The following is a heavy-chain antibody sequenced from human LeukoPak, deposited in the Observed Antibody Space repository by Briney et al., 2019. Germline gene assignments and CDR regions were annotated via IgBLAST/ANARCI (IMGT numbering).Heavy chain of an antibody. V-gene: IGHV5-51*01. J-gene: IGHJ4*02. CDR3: AGLYHYDSNGNPVAFDY. D-gene: IGHD3-22*01. CDR2: IYPSDSDT. Sequence: PGESLKISCKGSGYSFPYYWIGWVRQTPGKGLEWMGMIYPSDSDTRYSPSFQGQVTISADKSISSAYLQWSGLKASDTAMYYCAGLYHYDSNGNPVAFDYWGQGTLVTVSS. CDR1: GYSFPYYW.